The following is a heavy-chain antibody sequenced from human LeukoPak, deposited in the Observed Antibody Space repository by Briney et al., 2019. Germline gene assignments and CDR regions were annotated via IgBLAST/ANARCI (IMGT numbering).Heavy chain of an antibody. Sequence: ASVKVSFKVSGYTHPELSMHGVRQAACRGLAGMGGFDPEDGETIYAQKFQGRVTMTEDPSTDTDYMELSSLRSEDTAVYYCATFELRFLEWLFATHGAFDIWGQGTMVTVSS. J-gene: IGHJ3*02. CDR1: GYTHPELS. D-gene: IGHD3-3*01. CDR3: ATFELRFLEWLFATHGAFDI. V-gene: IGHV1-24*01. CDR2: FDPEDGET.